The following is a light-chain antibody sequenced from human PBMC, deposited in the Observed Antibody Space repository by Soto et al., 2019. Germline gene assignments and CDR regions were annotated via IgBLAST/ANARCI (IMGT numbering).Light chain of an antibody. CDR1: SSNIGAGFS. Sequence: QPVLTQPPSVSGAPWQSVTISCTGTSSNIGAGFSVSWFQLLPETAPKLLMNRPSGVFDRFSASRSGTSAALTISRLQPEDEGDYFCQSFDTRLNVVFGGGTKLTVL. V-gene: IGLV1-40*01. J-gene: IGLJ2*01. CDR3: QSFDTRLNVV.